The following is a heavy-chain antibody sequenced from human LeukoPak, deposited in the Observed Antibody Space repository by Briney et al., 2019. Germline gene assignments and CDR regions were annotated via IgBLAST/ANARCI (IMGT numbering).Heavy chain of an antibody. CDR2: ISADESNE. CDR1: GFTFSTFN. Sequence: PGGSLRLSCAASGFTFSTFNMHWVRQAPGKGPEWVPLISADESNEYYADSVKGRFTISRDNSKNTVYLQMNSLRTEDTAVYHCAKDLAGSYYGGGQRYYFDYWGQGTLVTVSS. V-gene: IGHV3-30*18. CDR3: AKDLAGSYYGGGQRYYFDY. J-gene: IGHJ4*02. D-gene: IGHD3-10*01.